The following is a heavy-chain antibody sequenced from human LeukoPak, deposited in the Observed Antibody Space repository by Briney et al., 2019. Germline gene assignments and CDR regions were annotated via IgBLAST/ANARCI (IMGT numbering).Heavy chain of an antibody. CDR1: GYTFTAYY. J-gene: IGHJ4*02. CDR3: ARNMDDSGTPGY. D-gene: IGHD3-10*01. CDR2: ITPNSGGT. V-gene: IGHV1-2*02. Sequence: ASVKVSCKASGYTFTAYYVHWVRQAPGQGLEWMGWITPNSGGTKYAQKFQGRVTMTRDTSASTAYMELSSLRSEDTSVYYCARNMDDSGTPGYWGQGTLVTVSS.